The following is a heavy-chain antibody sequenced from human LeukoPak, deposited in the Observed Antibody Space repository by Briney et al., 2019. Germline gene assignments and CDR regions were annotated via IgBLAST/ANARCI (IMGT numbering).Heavy chain of an antibody. CDR2: ISGSGGST. Sequence: QAGGSLRLSCAASGFTFSSYSMNWVRQAPGKGLEWVSAISGSGGSTYYADSVKGRFTISRDNSKNTLYLQMNSLRAEDTAVYYCAKALDTAMVHDAFDIWGQGTMVTVSS. CDR3: AKALDTAMVHDAFDI. D-gene: IGHD5-18*01. CDR1: GFTFSSYS. V-gene: IGHV3-23*01. J-gene: IGHJ3*02.